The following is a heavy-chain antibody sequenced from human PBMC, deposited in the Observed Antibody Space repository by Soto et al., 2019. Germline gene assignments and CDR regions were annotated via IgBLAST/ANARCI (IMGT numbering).Heavy chain of an antibody. J-gene: IGHJ5*02. CDR1: GGSISSYY. V-gene: IGHV4-59*01. Sequence: QVQLQESGPGLVKPSETLSLTCTVSGGSISSYYWSWIRQPPGKGLEWIAYIYYSGSTNYNPSLTSRVTISVDTSKKQFSLKLSSVTAADTAVYYCARVLFGRVAWFDPWGQGTLVTVSS. CDR2: IYYSGST. CDR3: ARVLFGRVAWFDP. D-gene: IGHD1-26*01.